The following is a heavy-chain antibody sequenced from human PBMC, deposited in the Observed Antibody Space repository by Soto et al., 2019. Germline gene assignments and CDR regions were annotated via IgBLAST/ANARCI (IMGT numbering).Heavy chain of an antibody. CDR1: GFTFSSYA. D-gene: IGHD3-10*01. CDR2: ISYDGSNK. CDR3: ASYMVRGVITHNWFDP. V-gene: IGHV3-30-3*01. Sequence: GGSLRLSCAASGFTFSSYAMHWVRQAPGKGLEWVAVISYDGSNKYCADSVKGRFTISRDNSKNTLYLQMNSLRAEDTAVYYCASYMVRGVITHNWFDPWGQGTLVTVSS. J-gene: IGHJ5*02.